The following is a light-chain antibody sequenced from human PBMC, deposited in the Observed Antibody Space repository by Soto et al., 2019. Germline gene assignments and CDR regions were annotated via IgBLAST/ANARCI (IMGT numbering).Light chain of an antibody. J-gene: IGKJ5*01. Sequence: DIQLTQSPSFLSASVGDRVTITCRASQGISSYLAWYQQKPGKAPKLLLYAASTFQSGVPSRFSGSGSGTEFTLTISSRQPEDFATYYCQQLNSDPPPITFGQGTRLEIK. CDR2: AAS. CDR1: QGISSY. CDR3: QQLNSDPPPIT. V-gene: IGKV1-9*01.